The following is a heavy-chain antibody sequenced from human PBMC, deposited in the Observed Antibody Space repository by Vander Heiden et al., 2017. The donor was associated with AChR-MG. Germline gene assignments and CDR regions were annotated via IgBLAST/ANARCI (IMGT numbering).Heavy chain of an antibody. CDR1: ASPSLTHG. CDR2: IACDGSNK. J-gene: IGHJ4*02. V-gene: IGHV3-30*18. CDR3: AKDSALYFDRKNKKGYFDY. D-gene: IGHD3-9*01. Sequence: RLAPGAGVAHPGRPPSLSCPAPASPSLTHGPHGVRQAPGKGLEWVAVIACDGSNKYYAESVKGRVTISRDNSKDTLYLQMNRLRAEDTGVYYCAKDSALYFDRKNKKGYFDYWGQGTLVTVSS.